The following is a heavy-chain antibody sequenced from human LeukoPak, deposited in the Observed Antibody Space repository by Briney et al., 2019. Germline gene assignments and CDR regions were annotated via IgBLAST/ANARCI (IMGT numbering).Heavy chain of an antibody. D-gene: IGHD5-24*01. J-gene: IGHJ4*02. CDR3: ARECGDGYNDGY. V-gene: IGHV3-11*01. Sequence: KPGGSLRLSCAASGFTVSSNYMSWVRQAPGKGLEWVSYISSSGSTIYYADSVKGRFTISRDNAKNSLYLQMNSLRAEDTAVYYCARECGDGYNDGYWGQGTLVTVSS. CDR1: GFTVSSNY. CDR2: ISSSGSTI.